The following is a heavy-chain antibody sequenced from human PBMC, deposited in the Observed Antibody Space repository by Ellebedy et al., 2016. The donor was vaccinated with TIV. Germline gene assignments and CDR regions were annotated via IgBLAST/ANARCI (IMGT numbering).Heavy chain of an antibody. CDR3: ARARYYGSGISSGGWFDP. J-gene: IGHJ5*02. D-gene: IGHD3-10*01. CDR1: GGSISRSTYY. Sequence: SETLSLTCTVSGGSISRSTYYWGWIRQPPGTGLEWIGTIYYSGSTHYNPSLKSRVTMSVDASKNQFSMNLTSVTAADTAVYYCARARYYGSGISSGGWFDPWGQGTLVAVSS. CDR2: IYYSGST. V-gene: IGHV4-39*07.